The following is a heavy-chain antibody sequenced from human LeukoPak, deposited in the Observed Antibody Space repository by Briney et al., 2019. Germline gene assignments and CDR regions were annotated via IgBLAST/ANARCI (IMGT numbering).Heavy chain of an antibody. J-gene: IGHJ3*02. Sequence: PGGSLKLSCAASGFTFSGSAIHWVRQASGKGLEWVGHIRSKANSYATAFAASVKGRFTISRDDSKNTTYLQMNSLKTEDTAVYYCTKLTTVTTDDAFDIWGQGTMVTVSS. V-gene: IGHV3-73*01. CDR3: TKLTTVTTDDAFDI. CDR2: IRSKANSYAT. D-gene: IGHD4-17*01. CDR1: GFTFSGSA.